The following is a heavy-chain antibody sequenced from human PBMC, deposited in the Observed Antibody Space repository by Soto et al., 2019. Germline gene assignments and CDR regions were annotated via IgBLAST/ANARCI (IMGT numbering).Heavy chain of an antibody. J-gene: IGHJ2*01. CDR3: ARDPGVDTWYFDL. D-gene: IGHD5-18*01. V-gene: IGHV1-69*08. CDR1: GGTFSSYT. Sequence: QVQLVQSGAEVKKPGSSVKVSCKASGGTFSSYTISWVRQAPGQGLEWMGRIIPILGIANYAQKFQGRVTITADKAASTGYMELSSLRSEDTAVYYCARDPGVDTWYFDLWGRGTLVTVSS. CDR2: IIPILGIA.